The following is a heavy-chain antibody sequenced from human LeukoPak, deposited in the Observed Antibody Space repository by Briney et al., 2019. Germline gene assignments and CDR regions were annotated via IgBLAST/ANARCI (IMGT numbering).Heavy chain of an antibody. J-gene: IGHJ4*02. CDR1: GDSISGVY. CDR2: VYYSGDT. D-gene: IGHD2-15*01. V-gene: IGHV4-59*08. CDR3: ARRPFATPFDH. Sequence: PSETLSLTCTVSGDSISGVYWSWIRQPPGKGLEWIGYVYYSGDTNYNPSLKSRVTMSLDTSKNQVSLRLSSVTAADTAVYYCARRPFATPFDHWGRGTLLTVSS.